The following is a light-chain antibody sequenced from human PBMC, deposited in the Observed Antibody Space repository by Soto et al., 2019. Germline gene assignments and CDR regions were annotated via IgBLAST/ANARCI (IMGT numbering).Light chain of an antibody. J-gene: IGLJ2*01. CDR2: DVT. CDR1: SGDVGYYTY. CDR3: CSYAGSYTFV. V-gene: IGLV2-11*01. Sequence: QSALTQPRSVSGSPGQSVTISCTGTSGDVGYYTYVSWFQQHPGKAPKLMIYDVTKRPSEVPDRFSASKSGNTASLTISGLQAEDEADYYCCSYAGSYTFVFGGGTKLTVL.